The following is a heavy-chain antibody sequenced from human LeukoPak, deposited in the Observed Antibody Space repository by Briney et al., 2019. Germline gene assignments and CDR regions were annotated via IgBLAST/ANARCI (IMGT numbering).Heavy chain of an antibody. CDR3: AKDRDHYGDRTPGYYYGMDV. CDR2: VSYDGSNK. J-gene: IGHJ6*02. CDR1: GFTFSNFG. V-gene: IGHV3-30*18. Sequence: TGRSLRLSCAASGFTFSNFGMHWVRQAHGQGLEWVAVVSYDGSNKYYADSVKGRFPISIDNSKNTLYLQVNTLRAEDTAVYYCAKDRDHYGDRTPGYYYGMDVWGQGTTVTVSS. D-gene: IGHD4-17*01.